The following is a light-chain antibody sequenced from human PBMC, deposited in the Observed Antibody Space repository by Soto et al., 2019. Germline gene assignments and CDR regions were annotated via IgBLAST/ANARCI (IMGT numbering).Light chain of an antibody. CDR2: EVS. CDR3: SSYTSSSPYV. V-gene: IGLV2-8*01. J-gene: IGLJ1*01. Sequence: QSALTQPPSASGSPGQSVTISCTGTSSDVGGYKYVSWYQQPPGKAPKLMFYEVSKRSSGVPARFSGSKSGNTASLTVSGLRAEDEADYYCSSYTSSSPYVFGTGTKLTVL. CDR1: SSDVGGYKY.